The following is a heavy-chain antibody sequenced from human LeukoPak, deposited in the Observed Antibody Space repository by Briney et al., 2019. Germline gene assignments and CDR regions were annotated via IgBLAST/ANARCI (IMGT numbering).Heavy chain of an antibody. V-gene: IGHV3-30*01. Sequence: GRSLRLSCAASGFTFSSYAMHWVRQAPGKGLEWVAVISYDGSNKYYADSVKGRFTISRDNYKNTLSLQMNSLRAEDTAVYYCARAYPMVRGVPAYYYYYYMDVWGKGTTVTVSS. CDR1: GFTFSSYA. CDR2: ISYDGSNK. D-gene: IGHD3-10*01. J-gene: IGHJ6*03. CDR3: ARAYPMVRGVPAYYYYYYMDV.